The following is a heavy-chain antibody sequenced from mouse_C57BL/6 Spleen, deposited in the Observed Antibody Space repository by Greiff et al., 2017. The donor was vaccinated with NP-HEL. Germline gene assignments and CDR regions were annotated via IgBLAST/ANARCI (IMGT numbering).Heavy chain of an antibody. Sequence: VQLQQSGAELVRPGSSVKLSCKASGYTFTSYWMHWVKQRPIQGLEWIGNIDPSDSETHYNQKFKDKATLTVDKSSSTAYMQLSSLTSEDSAVYYCARSGITTGYFDVWGTGTTVTVSS. CDR2: IDPSDSET. V-gene: IGHV1-52*01. J-gene: IGHJ1*03. CDR3: ARSGITTGYFDV. D-gene: IGHD2-4*01. CDR1: GYTFTSYW.